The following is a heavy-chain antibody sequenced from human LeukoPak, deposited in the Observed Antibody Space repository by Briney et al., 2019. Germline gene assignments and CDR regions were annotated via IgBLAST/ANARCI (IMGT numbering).Heavy chain of an antibody. CDR3: ARGSCSSTSCSADAFDI. J-gene: IGHJ3*02. CDR1: GGSISSGDYY. D-gene: IGHD2-2*01. V-gene: IGHV4-30-4*08. Sequence: PSETLSLTCTVSGGSISSGDYYWSWIRQPPGKGLEWIGYIYYSGSTYYNPARKSRVTISVDTSKNQFSLKLSSVTAADTAVYCCARGSCSSTSCSADAFDIWGQRTMVTVSS. CDR2: IYYSGST.